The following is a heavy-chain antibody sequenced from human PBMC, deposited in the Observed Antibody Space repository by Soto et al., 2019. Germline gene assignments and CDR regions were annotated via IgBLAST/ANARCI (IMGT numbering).Heavy chain of an antibody. V-gene: IGHV1-69*02. CDR1: GGSFSSYT. D-gene: IGHD3-9*01. CDR3: ARAERYFDWDY. J-gene: IGHJ4*02. CDR2: IIPILGIT. Sequence: ASVKVSCKASGGSFSSYTICWVRQAPGQGLEWMGRIIPILGITNYAQKFQGRVTITGDTSASTAYMELSSLRSEDTAVYYCARAERYFDWDYWGQGTLVTVSS.